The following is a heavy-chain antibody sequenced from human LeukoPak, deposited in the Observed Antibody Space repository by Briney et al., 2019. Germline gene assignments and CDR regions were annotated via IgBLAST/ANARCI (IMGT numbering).Heavy chain of an antibody. V-gene: IGHV4-39*07. D-gene: IGHD3-22*01. J-gene: IGHJ4*02. CDR3: ARLYYYDSSGYSDY. CDR1: GGSISSSSYY. Sequence: SETLSLTCTVSGGSISSSSYYWGWIRQPPGKGLEWIGEINHSGSTNYNPSLKSRVTISVDTSKNQFSLKLSSVTAADTAVYYCARLYYYDSSGYSDYWGQGTLVTVSS. CDR2: INHSGST.